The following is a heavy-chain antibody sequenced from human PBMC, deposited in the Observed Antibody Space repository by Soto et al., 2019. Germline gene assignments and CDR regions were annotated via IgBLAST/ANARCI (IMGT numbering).Heavy chain of an antibody. D-gene: IGHD3-3*01. J-gene: IGHJ6*03. V-gene: IGHV1-18*01. Sequence: ASVKVSCKASGYTFTSYGISWVRQAPGQGLEWMGWISAYNGNTNYAQKLQGRVTMTTDTSTSTAYMELRSLRSDDTAVYYCAQSYDFWSGYYPSYYMDVWGKGTTVTVSS. CDR2: ISAYNGNT. CDR1: GYTFTSYG. CDR3: AQSYDFWSGYYPSYYMDV.